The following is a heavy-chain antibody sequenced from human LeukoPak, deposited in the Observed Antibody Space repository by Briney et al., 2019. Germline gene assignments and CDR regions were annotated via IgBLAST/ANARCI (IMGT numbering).Heavy chain of an antibody. D-gene: IGHD2-15*01. J-gene: IGHJ4*02. CDR3: ARAATGGLDY. CDR2: IYTSGTT. V-gene: IGHV4-61*02. Sequence: SETLSLTCTLFGRSISIGTYYWSWIRQPAGKGLEWTGRIYTSGTTNYNPSLKSRVTITVATSKNQFSLKLSSVTAADPAVDYCARAATGGLDYWGQGPLVTVSS. CDR1: GRSISIGTYY.